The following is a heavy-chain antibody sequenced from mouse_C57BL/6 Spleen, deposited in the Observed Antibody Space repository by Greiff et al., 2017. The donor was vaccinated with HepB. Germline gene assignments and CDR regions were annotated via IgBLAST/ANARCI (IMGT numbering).Heavy chain of an antibody. CDR2: FYPGSGSI. Sequence: QVHVKQSGAELVKPGASVKLSCKASGYTFTEYTIHWVKQRSGQGLEWIGWFYPGSGSIKYNEKFKDKATLTADKSSSTVYMELSRLTSEDSAVYFCARHEDQGINYYGSSLFAYWGQGTLVTVSA. J-gene: IGHJ3*01. CDR1: GYTFTEYT. D-gene: IGHD1-1*01. V-gene: IGHV1-62-2*01. CDR3: ARHEDQGINYYGSSLFAY.